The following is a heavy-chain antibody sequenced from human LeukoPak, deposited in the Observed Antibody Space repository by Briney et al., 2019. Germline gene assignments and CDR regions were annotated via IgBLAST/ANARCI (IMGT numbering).Heavy chain of an antibody. J-gene: IGHJ4*02. CDR3: ARDGGYYSSSWYYDY. D-gene: IGHD6-13*01. V-gene: IGHV3-33*01. CDR1: GFTFSSYG. Sequence: SGGSLRLSCAASGFTFSSYGMHWVRQAPGKGLEWVAVIWYDGSNKYYADSVKGRFTISRDNSKNTLYLQMNSLRAEDTAVYYCARDGGYYSSSWYYDYWGQGTLVTVSS. CDR2: IWYDGSNK.